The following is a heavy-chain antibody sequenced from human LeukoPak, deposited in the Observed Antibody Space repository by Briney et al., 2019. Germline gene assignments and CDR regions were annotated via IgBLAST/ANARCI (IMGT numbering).Heavy chain of an antibody. Sequence: SETLSLTCTVSGGSISSSSYYWGWIRQPPGNGLEWIGSIYYSGSTYYNPSLKSRVTISVDTSKNQFSLKLSSVTAADTAVYYCARVVSLDYYDSSGYYYAVPYYFDYWGQGTLVTVSS. CDR2: IYYSGST. J-gene: IGHJ4*02. CDR1: GGSISSSSYY. D-gene: IGHD3-22*01. CDR3: ARVVSLDYYDSSGYYYAVPYYFDY. V-gene: IGHV4-39*07.